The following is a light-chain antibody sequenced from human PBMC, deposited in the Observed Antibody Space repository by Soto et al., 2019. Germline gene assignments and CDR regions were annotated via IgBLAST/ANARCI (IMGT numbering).Light chain of an antibody. CDR1: SGHSTYI. J-gene: IGLJ7*01. CDR2: LDRSGSY. V-gene: IGLV4-60*02. Sequence: QLVLTQSSSATASLGSSVKLTCILSSGHSTYIIAWHQQQPGKAPRFLMTLDRSGSYNRGSGVPDRFSGSTAGADRYLTISTLHFEVEGDYYCETWYSNTQNVFGGGTQPTVL. CDR3: ETWYSNTQNV.